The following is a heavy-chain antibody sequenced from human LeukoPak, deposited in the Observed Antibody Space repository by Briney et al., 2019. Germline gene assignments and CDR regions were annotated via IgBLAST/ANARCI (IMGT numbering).Heavy chain of an antibody. CDR3: ARASYGGYFDY. J-gene: IGHJ4*02. V-gene: IGHV4-59*01. CDR2: IYYSGST. CDR1: GGSISSYY. Sequence: SENLSLTCTVSGGSISSYYWSWIPQPPGKGLEWIGNIYYSGSTNCNPSLKSRVTISVDTSKNQFSLKLSSVTAADTAVYYCARASYGGYFDYWGQGTLVTVSS. D-gene: IGHD4-23*01.